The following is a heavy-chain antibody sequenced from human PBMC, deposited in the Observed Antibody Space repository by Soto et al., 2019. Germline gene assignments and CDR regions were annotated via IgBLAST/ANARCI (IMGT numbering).Heavy chain of an antibody. J-gene: IGHJ4*02. V-gene: IGHV4-61*01. CDR1: GGSINSDTFY. CDR2: IYYTGST. D-gene: IGHD6-6*01. Sequence: KTSETLSLTCTVSGGSINSDTFYWSWIRQPPGRGLEWIGYIYYTGSTNYNPSLKSRITISIDTSRNQFSLKLTSMTAADTVVYYCAREFSNSPEAFDSWGQGSLVTSPQ. CDR3: AREFSNSPEAFDS.